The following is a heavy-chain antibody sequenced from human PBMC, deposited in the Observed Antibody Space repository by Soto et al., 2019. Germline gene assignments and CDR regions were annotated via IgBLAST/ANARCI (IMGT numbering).Heavy chain of an antibody. CDR3: ARRRASRPYYYYMDV. CDR1: GFHFSDYY. J-gene: IGHJ6*03. V-gene: IGHV3-11*01. Sequence: GGSLRLSCAASGFHFSDYYMSWIRPAPGKGLEWVSYISSSGSTIYYADSVKGRFTISRDNAKNSLYLQMNSLRAEDTAVYYCARRRASRPYYYYMDVWGKGTTVTVSS. CDR2: ISSSGSTI.